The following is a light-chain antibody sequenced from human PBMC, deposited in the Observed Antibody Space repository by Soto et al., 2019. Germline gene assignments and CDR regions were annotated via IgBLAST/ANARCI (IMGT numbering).Light chain of an antibody. CDR3: QQYNSYSST. CDR1: QSISSW. J-gene: IGKJ1*01. Sequence: DIQMTQSPSTLSASVGDRVTITCRASQSISSWLAWYQQKPGKAPKLLIYKASSLESGVPSRFSGSGSGTEFTLNISSLQPDDFATYYCQQYNSYSSTFGQGTKVDIK. CDR2: KAS. V-gene: IGKV1-5*03.